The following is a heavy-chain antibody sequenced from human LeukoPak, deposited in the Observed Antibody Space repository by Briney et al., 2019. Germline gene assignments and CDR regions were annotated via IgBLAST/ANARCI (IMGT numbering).Heavy chain of an antibody. CDR2: INPSGGST. Sequence: ASVKVSCKASGYTFTSYYMHWVRQAPGQGLEWMGIINPSGGSTNYAQKFQGRVTITADESTSTAYMELSSLRSEDTAVYYCARRRLFAFDIWGQGTMVTVSS. CDR1: GYTFTSYY. J-gene: IGHJ3*02. V-gene: IGHV1-46*01. CDR3: ARRRLFAFDI.